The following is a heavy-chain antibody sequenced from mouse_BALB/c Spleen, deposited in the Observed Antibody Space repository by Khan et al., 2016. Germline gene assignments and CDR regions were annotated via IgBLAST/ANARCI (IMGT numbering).Heavy chain of an antibody. CDR3: ATYDGYLFDY. CDR2: ISYSGST. D-gene: IGHD2-3*01. V-gene: IGHV3-8*02. Sequence: EVKLEESGPSLVKPSQTLSLTCSVTGDSITSGYWNWIRKFPGNKLEYMGHISYSGSTYYNPSLNSRISITRDTSKNQYYLQLNSVTTEDTATYXFATYDGYLFDYWGQGTTLTVSS. CDR1: GDSITSGY. J-gene: IGHJ2*01.